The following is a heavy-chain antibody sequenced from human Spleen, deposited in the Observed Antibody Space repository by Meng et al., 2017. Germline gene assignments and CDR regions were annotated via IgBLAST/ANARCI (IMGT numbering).Heavy chain of an antibody. V-gene: IGHV1-69*09. CDR1: GGTFSSYA. CDR3: AREEDFLFDY. D-gene: IGHD3/OR15-3a*01. CDR2: IIPILGIA. J-gene: IGHJ4*02. Sequence: QVELVQSGAEGKKPGSSVKVSCKASGGTFSSYAISWVRQAPGQGLEWMGRIIPILGIANYAQKFQGRVTITADKSTSTAYMELSSLRSEDTAVYYCAREEDFLFDYWGQGTLVTVSS.